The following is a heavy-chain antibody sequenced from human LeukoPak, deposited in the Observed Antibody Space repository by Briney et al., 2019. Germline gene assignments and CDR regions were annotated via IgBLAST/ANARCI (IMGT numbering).Heavy chain of an antibody. V-gene: IGHV3-74*01. Sequence: GGSLRLSCAASGFTFSSNWMHWVRQAPGKGLVWVSRINEDGSTTNYADSVKGRSTIFRDNARNTLYLQMNSLRAEDTAVYYCVRDLGGRSGHWGQGTLVTVSS. CDR3: VRDLGGRSGH. J-gene: IGHJ4*02. D-gene: IGHD1-26*01. CDR2: INEDGSTT. CDR1: GFTFSSNW.